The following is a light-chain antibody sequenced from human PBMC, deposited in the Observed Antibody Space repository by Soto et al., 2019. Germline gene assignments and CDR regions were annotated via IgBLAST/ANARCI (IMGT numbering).Light chain of an antibody. CDR2: GAS. Sequence: EIVLTQSPGTLSLSPGERATLSCRASQSVSSNYLAWYQQKPGQAPRLLIYGASSRATGIPDRFSGSGSGTDFTLTISRLAPEDFAVYYCRQYGSSPETFGQGTKVDNK. CDR3: RQYGSSPET. J-gene: IGKJ1*01. V-gene: IGKV3-20*01. CDR1: QSVSSNY.